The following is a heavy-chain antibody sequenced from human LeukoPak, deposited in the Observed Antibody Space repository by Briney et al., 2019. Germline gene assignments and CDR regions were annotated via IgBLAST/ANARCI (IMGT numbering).Heavy chain of an antibody. J-gene: IGHJ4*02. D-gene: IGHD5-18*01. CDR1: GGTFISYA. V-gene: IGHV1-69*13. CDR3: AREAPRGYSYGKEDY. CDR2: IIPIFGTA. Sequence: SVKVSCKASGGTFISYAISWVRQAPGQGLEWMGGIIPIFGTANYAQKFQGRVTITADESTSTAYMELSSLRSEDTAVYYCAREAPRGYSYGKEDYWGQGTLVTDSS.